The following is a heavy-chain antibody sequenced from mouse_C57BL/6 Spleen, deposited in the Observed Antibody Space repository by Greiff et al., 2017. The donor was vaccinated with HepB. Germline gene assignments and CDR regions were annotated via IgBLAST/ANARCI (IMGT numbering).Heavy chain of an antibody. CDR1: GYTFTSYW. D-gene: IGHD3-2*02. J-gene: IGHJ4*01. CDR2: IHPNSGST. CDR3: ARSVSGPVYAMDY. V-gene: IGHV1-64*01. Sequence: QVQLQQPGAELVKPGASVKLSCKASGYTFTSYWMHWVKQRPGQGLEWIGMIHPNSGSTNYNEKFKSKATLTVDKSTSTAYMQHSSLTSEDSAVYYCARSVSGPVYAMDYWGQGTSVTVSS.